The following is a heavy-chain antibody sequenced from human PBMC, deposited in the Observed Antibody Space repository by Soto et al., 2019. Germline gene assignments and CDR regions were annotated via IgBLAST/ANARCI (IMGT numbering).Heavy chain of an antibody. CDR1: GFTVSDS. CDR2: IGRTSSYM. Sequence: GGSLRLSCSVAGFTVSDSMNWVRQAPGKGLEWVSTIGRTSSYMYYADSVKGRFTISRDNAKNSLYLQMNSLRAEDTAVYYCAKGGHYGYWGQGALVTVSS. J-gene: IGHJ4*02. V-gene: IGHV3-21*01. D-gene: IGHD4-17*01. CDR3: AKGGHYGY.